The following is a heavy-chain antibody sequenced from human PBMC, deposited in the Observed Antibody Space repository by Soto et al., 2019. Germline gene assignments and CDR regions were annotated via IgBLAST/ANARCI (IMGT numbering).Heavy chain of an antibody. CDR1: GYTFTGYY. J-gene: IGHJ3*02. CDR2: INPNSGGT. D-gene: IGHD6-13*01. Sequence: GASVKVSCKASGYTFTGYYMHWVRQAPGQGLEWMGWINPNSGGTNYAQKFQGWVTMTRDTSISTAYMELSRLRSDDTAVYYCAKSIAAAAPDAFDIWGQGTMVNVSS. CDR3: AKSIAAAAPDAFDI. V-gene: IGHV1-2*04.